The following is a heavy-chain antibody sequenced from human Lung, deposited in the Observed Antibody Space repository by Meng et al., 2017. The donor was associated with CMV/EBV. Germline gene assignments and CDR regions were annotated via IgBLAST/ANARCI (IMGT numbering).Heavy chain of an antibody. CDR2: IYSGGST. Sequence: CADSGFTVSSNSMSWVRQAPGKGLEWVSVIYSGGSTYYADSVKGRFTISRDNSKNTLYLQMNSLRAEDTAVYYCARCIAARRNWYFDLWGRGTLVTVSS. V-gene: IGHV3-53*01. D-gene: IGHD6-6*01. CDR1: GFTVSSNS. CDR3: ARCIAARRNWYFDL. J-gene: IGHJ2*01.